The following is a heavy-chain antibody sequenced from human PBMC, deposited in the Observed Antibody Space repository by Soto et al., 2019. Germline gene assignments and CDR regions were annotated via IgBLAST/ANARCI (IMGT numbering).Heavy chain of an antibody. J-gene: IGHJ4*02. V-gene: IGHV1-69*13. Sequence: SVKVSCKASGGTFSSYAISWVRQAPGQGLEWMGGIIPIFGTANYAQKFQGRVTITANESTSTAYMELSSLRSEDTAVYYCARDYYDREQSYSFDYWGQGTLVTVSS. CDR1: GGTFSSYA. D-gene: IGHD3-22*01. CDR3: ARDYYDREQSYSFDY. CDR2: IIPIFGTA.